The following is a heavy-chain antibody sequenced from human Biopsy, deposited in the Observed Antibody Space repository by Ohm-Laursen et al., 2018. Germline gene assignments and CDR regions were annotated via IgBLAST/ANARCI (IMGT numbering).Heavy chain of an antibody. J-gene: IGHJ6*02. CDR1: GFTFRTYG. V-gene: IGHV3-30*18. D-gene: IGHD5/OR15-5a*01. CDR3: AKDLSVYYYYGIDV. CDR2: ISYDQITK. Sequence: SLSLSCAASGFTFRTYGMHWVRLAPGKGLEWVAVISYDQITKHYADSVRGRFTISRDNSKNTLYLQVNSLRAEDTAVYYCAKDLSVYYYYGIDVWGQGTTVTVSS.